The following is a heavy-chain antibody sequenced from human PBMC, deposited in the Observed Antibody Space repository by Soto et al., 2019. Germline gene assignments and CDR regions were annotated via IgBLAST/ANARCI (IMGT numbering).Heavy chain of an antibody. J-gene: IGHJ4*02. CDR1: GGTFSNYP. CDR3: ARGLYCGGGCYSHFDY. V-gene: IGHV1-69*01. D-gene: IGHD2-21*02. Sequence: VQLVQSGAEVKKPGSSVKVSCKASGGTFSNYPFIWVRQAPGQGLDWMGGIIPIFGTTDYGQRFQGRVTITADGSTNRDYMELSSLRSDDTAVYYCARGLYCGGGCYSHFDYWGQGPLVTVSS. CDR2: IIPIFGTT.